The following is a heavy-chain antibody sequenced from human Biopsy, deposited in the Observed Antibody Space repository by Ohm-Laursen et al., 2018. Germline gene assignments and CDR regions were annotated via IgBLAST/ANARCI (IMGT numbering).Heavy chain of an antibody. CDR3: ARGGTLVVVPTAVLHSFDI. V-gene: IGHV1-18*01. J-gene: IGHJ3*02. CDR1: GGTFTNYA. CDR2: ISTYNGNT. D-gene: IGHD2-2*01. Sequence: ASVTASCKASGGTFTNYAISWVRQAPGQGLEWLGWISTYNGNTNYAQNLQGRVTMTTDTSTSTAYMEPRSLRSDDTAVYYCARGGTLVVVPTAVLHSFDIWGQGTMVTVSS.